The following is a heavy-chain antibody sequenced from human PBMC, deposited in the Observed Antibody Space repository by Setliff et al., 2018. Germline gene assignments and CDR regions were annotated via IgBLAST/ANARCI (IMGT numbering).Heavy chain of an antibody. Sequence: PGGSLRLSCAASGFSFSDFYMTWVRQAPGKGLEWVANIDPDGIGKYYIDSVRGRFTISRDNAQKTLYLHMNNLRADDTAVFYCGKGDTVTSFYLISSWGQGTQVTVSS. CDR3: GKGDTVTSFYLISS. V-gene: IGHV3-7*01. CDR1: GFSFSDFY. J-gene: IGHJ4*02. CDR2: IDPDGIGK. D-gene: IGHD4-4*01.